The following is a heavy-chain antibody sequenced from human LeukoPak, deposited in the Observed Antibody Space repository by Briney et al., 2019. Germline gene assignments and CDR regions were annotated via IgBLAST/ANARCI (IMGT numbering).Heavy chain of an antibody. V-gene: IGHV3-23*01. J-gene: IGHJ4*02. D-gene: IGHD3-22*01. Sequence: GGSLRLSCAASGFTFSSYSMNWVRQAPGEGLEWVSAISGSGGSTYYADSVKGRFTISRDNSKNTLYLQMNSLRAEDTAVYYCAKAGDEGDYYDSSGYLDYWGQGTLVTVSS. CDR1: GFTFSSYS. CDR2: ISGSGGST. CDR3: AKAGDEGDYYDSSGYLDY.